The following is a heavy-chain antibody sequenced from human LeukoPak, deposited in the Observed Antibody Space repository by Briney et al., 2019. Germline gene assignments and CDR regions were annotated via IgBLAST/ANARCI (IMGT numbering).Heavy chain of an antibody. V-gene: IGHV3-30*02. D-gene: IGHD5-18*01. CDR2: IRYDGSNK. J-gene: IGHJ6*03. CDR3: AKQLQGGPQLWLFNYYMDV. CDR1: GFTFNNYA. Sequence: QPGGSLRLSCAASGFTFNNYAMSWVRQAPGKGLEWVAFIRYDGSNKYYADSVKGRFTTSRDNSKNTLYLQMNSLRAEDTAVYYCAKQLQGGPQLWLFNYYMDVWGKGTTVTVSS.